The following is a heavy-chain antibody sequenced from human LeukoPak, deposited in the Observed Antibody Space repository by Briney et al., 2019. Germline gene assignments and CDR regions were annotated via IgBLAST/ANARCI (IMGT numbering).Heavy chain of an antibody. CDR3: ARDQAHTYYYDSSGYYYYFDY. Sequence: GGSLRLSCAASGFSFISYSMNWVRQAPGKGLEWVSSISSSSDYIYHADSVKGRFTISRDNPKKSLYLQMNSLRAEDTAVYYCARDQAHTYYYDSSGYYYYFDYWGQGTLVTVSS. D-gene: IGHD3-22*01. CDR2: ISSSSDYI. V-gene: IGHV3-21*01. CDR1: GFSFISYS. J-gene: IGHJ4*02.